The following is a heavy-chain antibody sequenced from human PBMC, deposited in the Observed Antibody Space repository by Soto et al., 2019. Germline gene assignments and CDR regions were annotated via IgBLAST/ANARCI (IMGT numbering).Heavy chain of an antibody. CDR3: ARQGSSSWYGY. Sequence: QLQLQESGPGLVKPSETLSLTCTVSGGSISSSSYYWGWIRQPPGKGLEWIGSIYYSGSTYYNPSLKSRVTISVDTSKNQFSLKLSSVTAADTAVYYCARQGSSSWYGYWGQGTLVTVSS. D-gene: IGHD6-13*01. J-gene: IGHJ4*02. CDR1: GGSISSSSYY. V-gene: IGHV4-39*01. CDR2: IYYSGST.